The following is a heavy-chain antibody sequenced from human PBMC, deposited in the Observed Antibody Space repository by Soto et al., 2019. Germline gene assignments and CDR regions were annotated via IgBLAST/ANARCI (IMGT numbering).Heavy chain of an antibody. CDR3: ARDRDRGPRVVSLPFDPFDP. CDR2: ISSSSIYI. D-gene: IGHD3-10*01. Sequence: EVQLVESGGGLVKPGGSLRLSCAASGFTFSDYGINWVRQAPGKGLEWVSSISSSSIYIYYADSVRGRFTISRDNAKNSLFLQMNSLRAEDTAVYYCARDRDRGPRVVSLPFDPFDPWGQGTLVTVSS. J-gene: IGHJ5*02. V-gene: IGHV3-21*01. CDR1: GFTFSDYG.